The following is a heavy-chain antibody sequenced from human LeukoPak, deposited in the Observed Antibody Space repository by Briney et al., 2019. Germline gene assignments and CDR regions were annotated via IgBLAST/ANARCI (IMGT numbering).Heavy chain of an antibody. CDR2: ISSSGSTI. Sequence: GGSLRLXCAASGFTFTNYEMNWVRQAPGKGLEWVSYISSSGSTIYYADSVKGRFTISRDNAKNSLYLQMNSLRAEDTAVYYCARFYYYDSSGLNDAFDIWGQGTKVTVSS. V-gene: IGHV3-48*03. CDR1: GFTFTNYE. CDR3: ARFYYYDSSGLNDAFDI. J-gene: IGHJ3*02. D-gene: IGHD3-22*01.